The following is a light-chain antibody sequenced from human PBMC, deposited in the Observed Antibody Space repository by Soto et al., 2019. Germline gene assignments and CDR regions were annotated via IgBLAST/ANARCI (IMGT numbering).Light chain of an antibody. CDR2: ANS. CDR3: QSYDNSLSGLE. V-gene: IGLV1-40*01. CDR1: SSNIGAGYD. Sequence: QSVLTQPPSVSGAPGQRVTISCTGSSSNIGAGYDVQWYQQLPGTAPRLLIHANSNRPSGVPDRLSGSKSGTSGSLAITGLQAEDEGDYYCQSYDNSLSGLEVGGGTKVTVL. J-gene: IGLJ2*01.